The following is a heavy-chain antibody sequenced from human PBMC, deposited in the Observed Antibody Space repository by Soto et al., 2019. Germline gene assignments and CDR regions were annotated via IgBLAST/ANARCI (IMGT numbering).Heavy chain of an antibody. J-gene: IGHJ6*02. D-gene: IGHD4-17*01. CDR2: INHSGST. CDR3: ARGDYGDYYYYYYGMDV. Sequence: SETLSLTCAVYGGSFSGYYWSWIRQPPGKGLEWIGEINHSGSTNYNPSLKSRVTISVDTSKNQFSLKLSSVTAADTAVYYCARGDYGDYYYYYYGMDVWGQGTTVTVS. CDR1: GGSFSGYY. V-gene: IGHV4-34*01.